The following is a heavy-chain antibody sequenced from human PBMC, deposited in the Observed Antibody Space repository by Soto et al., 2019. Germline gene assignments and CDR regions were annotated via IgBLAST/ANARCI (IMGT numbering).Heavy chain of an antibody. CDR3: ARGRTGYSSGGPKAPGAYDY. CDR2: INHSGAT. D-gene: IGHD6-19*01. Sequence: QVQLQQWGAGLLKPSEPLSLTCSVSGGSFSGYYWTWIRQSPGKGLEWIGEINHSGATNYNPYLKSGITMSIDTSRNQFSLNVSSVTAADTAVYYGARGRTGYSSGGPKAPGAYDYWGQGTLVTVSS. V-gene: IGHV4-34*01. J-gene: IGHJ4*02. CDR1: GGSFSGYY.